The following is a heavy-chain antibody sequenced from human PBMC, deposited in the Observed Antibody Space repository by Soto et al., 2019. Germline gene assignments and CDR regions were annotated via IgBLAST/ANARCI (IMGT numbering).Heavy chain of an antibody. CDR2: IYYSGST. V-gene: IGHV4-31*03. CDR3: ARGFRLQYRYGLDV. J-gene: IGHJ6*02. D-gene: IGHD4-4*01. Sequence: SETLSLTCTVSGGSISSVGYYWSWIRQHPVKGLEWIGYIYYSGSTYYNPSLRSRVTISVDTSKNQFSLKLSSVTAADTAVYSCARGFRLQYRYGLDVRGHGSTVAVSS. CDR1: GGSISSVGYY.